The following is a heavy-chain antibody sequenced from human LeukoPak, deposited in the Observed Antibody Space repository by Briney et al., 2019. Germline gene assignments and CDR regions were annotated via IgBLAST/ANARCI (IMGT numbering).Heavy chain of an antibody. CDR2: ITAPGDAT. CDR3: AKAFGTNGYFQLPIDF. CDR1: GFNFNSNA. V-gene: IGHV3-23*01. Sequence: PGGSLRLSCATSGFNFNSNAMIWVRQAPGKGLECVSAITAPGDATYYADSVKGRFSISRDNSKNTLYLLLNSLRVEDTALYYCAKAFGTNGYFQLPIDFWGQGTLVTVSS. D-gene: IGHD2-8*01. J-gene: IGHJ4*02.